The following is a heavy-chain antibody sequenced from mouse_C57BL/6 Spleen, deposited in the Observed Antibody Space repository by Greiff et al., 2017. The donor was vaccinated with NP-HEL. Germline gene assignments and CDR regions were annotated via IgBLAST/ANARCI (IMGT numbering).Heavy chain of an antibody. D-gene: IGHD4-1*01. CDR1: GFTFSSYA. Sequence: VQRVESGGGLVKPGGSLKLSCAASGFTFSSYAMSWVRQTPEKRLEWVATISDGGSYTYYPDNVKGRFTISRDNAKNNLYLQMSHLKSEDTAMYYCAITVFYAMDYWGQGTSVTVSS. V-gene: IGHV5-4*01. CDR3: AITVFYAMDY. J-gene: IGHJ4*01. CDR2: ISDGGSYT.